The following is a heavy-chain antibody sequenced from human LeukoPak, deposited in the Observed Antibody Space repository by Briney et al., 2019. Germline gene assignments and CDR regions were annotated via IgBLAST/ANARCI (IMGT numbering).Heavy chain of an antibody. V-gene: IGHV4-59*01. CDR3: ARVREWFDP. J-gene: IGHJ5*02. Sequence: SETLSHTCTVSNGSISSYYWSWIRQPPGKGLEWIGYISYSGSTNYNPSLKSRVTISADRSKNQFSLKLSSVTAADTAVYYCARVREWFDPWGQGTLVTVSS. CDR1: NGSISSYY. CDR2: ISYSGST. D-gene: IGHD5-24*01.